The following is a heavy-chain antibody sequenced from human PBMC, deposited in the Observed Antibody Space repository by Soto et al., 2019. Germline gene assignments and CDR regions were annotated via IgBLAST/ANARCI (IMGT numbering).Heavy chain of an antibody. CDR1: GYTFSSYY. V-gene: IGHV1-46*01. J-gene: IGHJ2*01. D-gene: IGHD3-22*01. Sequence: ASVKVSCKASGYTFSSYYMHWVRQAPGQGLEWMGIINPSGGSTSYAQKFQGRVTMTRDTSTSTVYLELGSLRSEDTAVYYCARDGRSIVVITNYWYFDLWGRGTLVTVSS. CDR3: ARDGRSIVVITNYWYFDL. CDR2: INPSGGST.